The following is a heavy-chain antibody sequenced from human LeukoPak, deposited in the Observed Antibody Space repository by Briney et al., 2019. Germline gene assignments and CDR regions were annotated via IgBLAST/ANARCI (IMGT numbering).Heavy chain of an antibody. CDR1: GFSVSNYA. J-gene: IGHJ4*02. Sequence: GGSLRLSCAASGFSVSNYALSWVRQAPGKGLEWVSSFTAGGSSTYNTDSVEGRFTISRDISKDTLYMQMNSLRAEDTAIYYCARGGGLQRRYFEYWGQGTLLTVSS. CDR3: ARGGGLQRRYFEY. D-gene: IGHD2-15*01. CDR2: FTAGGSST. V-gene: IGHV3-23*01.